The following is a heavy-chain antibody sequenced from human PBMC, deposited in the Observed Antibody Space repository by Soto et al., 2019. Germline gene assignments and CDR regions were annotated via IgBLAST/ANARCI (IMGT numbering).Heavy chain of an antibody. D-gene: IGHD3-10*01. Sequence: QVQLQESGPGLVKPSQTLSLTCTVSGGSISSGGYYWSWIRQHPGKGLEWIGYIYYSGSTSYNPSLKSRFTISVDTSKNQFSLKLSSVTAADTAVYYCARDEVIYYGSGSQYYYYMDVWGKGTTVTVSS. CDR1: GGSISSGGYY. CDR3: ARDEVIYYGSGSQYYYYMDV. J-gene: IGHJ6*03. V-gene: IGHV4-31*03. CDR2: IYYSGST.